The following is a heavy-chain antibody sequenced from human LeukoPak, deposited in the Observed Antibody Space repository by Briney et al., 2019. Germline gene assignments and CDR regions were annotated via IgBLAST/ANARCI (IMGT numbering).Heavy chain of an antibody. Sequence: GGSLRLSCAASGFTFSSYGMSWVRQAPGKGLEWVSAISGSGDSTYYADSVKGRFTISRDNSKNTLFLQMYSLRAEDTAVYYCAKGGVVPAAIPLDFDYWGQGTLVTVSS. CDR1: GFTFSSYG. CDR2: ISGSGDST. V-gene: IGHV3-23*01. J-gene: IGHJ4*02. D-gene: IGHD2-2*01. CDR3: AKGGVVPAAIPLDFDY.